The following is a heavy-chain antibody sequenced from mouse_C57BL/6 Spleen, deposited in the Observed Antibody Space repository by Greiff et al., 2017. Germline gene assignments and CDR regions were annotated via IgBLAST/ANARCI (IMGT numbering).Heavy chain of an antibody. D-gene: IGHD2-2*01. J-gene: IGHJ3*01. V-gene: IGHV1-78*01. CDR1: GYTFTDHT. Sequence: VQRVESDAELVKPGASVKISCKVSGYTFTDHTIHWMKQRPEQGLEWIGYIYPRDGSTKYNEKFKGKATLTADKSSSPAYMQLNSLTSEDSAFYFCARAGGYDGAWFAYWGQGTLVTVSA. CDR2: IYPRDGST. CDR3: ARAGGYDGAWFAY.